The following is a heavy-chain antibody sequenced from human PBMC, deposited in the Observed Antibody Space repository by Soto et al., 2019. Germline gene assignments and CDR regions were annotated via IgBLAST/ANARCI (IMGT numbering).Heavy chain of an antibody. V-gene: IGHV3-23*01. J-gene: IGHJ6*02. CDR1: GFTFSSYA. CDR2: ISGSGGST. D-gene: IGHD6-13*01. CDR3: AKDRGYSSSWYGYYYYGMDV. Sequence: GGSLRLSCAASGFTFSSYAMSWVRQAPGKGLEWVSAISGSGGSTYYADSVKGRFTISRDNSKNTLYLQMNSLRAEDTAVYYCAKDRGYSSSWYGYYYYGMDVWGQGTTVTVSS.